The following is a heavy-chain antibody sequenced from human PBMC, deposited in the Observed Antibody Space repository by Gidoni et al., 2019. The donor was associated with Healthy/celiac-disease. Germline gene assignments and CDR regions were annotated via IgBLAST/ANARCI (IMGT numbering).Heavy chain of an antibody. J-gene: IGHJ1*01. V-gene: IGHV4-39*01. D-gene: IGHD6-19*01. Sequence: QLQLQESGPGLVKPSETLSLTCTVSGGSISSSSYYWGWIRQPPGKGLEWIGSIYYSGSTYYNPSLKSRVTISVDTSKNQFSLKLSSVTAADTAVYYCARLYSSGWYVTEYFQHWGQGTLVTVSS. CDR2: IYYSGST. CDR3: ARLYSSGWYVTEYFQH. CDR1: GGSISSSSYY.